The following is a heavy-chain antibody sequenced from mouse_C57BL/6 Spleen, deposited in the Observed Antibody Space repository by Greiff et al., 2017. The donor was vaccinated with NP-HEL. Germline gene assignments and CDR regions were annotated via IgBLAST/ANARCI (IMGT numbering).Heavy chain of an antibody. CDR3: ARGDYYGSNRYFDV. D-gene: IGHD1-1*01. CDR1: GYTFTDYY. V-gene: IGHV1-26*01. Sequence: VQLKQSGPELVKPGASVKISCKASGYTFTDYYMNWVKQSHGKSIEWIGDINPNNGGTSYNQKFKGKATLTVDKSSSTAYMELRSLTSEDSAVYYCARGDYYGSNRYFDVWGTGTTVTVSS. J-gene: IGHJ1*03. CDR2: INPNNGGT.